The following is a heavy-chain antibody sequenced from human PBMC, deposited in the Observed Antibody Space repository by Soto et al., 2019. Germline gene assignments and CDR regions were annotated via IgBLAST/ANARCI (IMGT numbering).Heavy chain of an antibody. Sequence: GGSLRLSCAASGFTFSSYWMSGVRQAPGKGLEWVANIKQDGSEKYYVDSVKGRFTISRDNAKNSLYLQMNSLRAEDTAVYYCARVAGRYYYYYMDVWGKGTTVTVSS. J-gene: IGHJ6*03. CDR3: ARVAGRYYYYYMDV. CDR2: IKQDGSEK. V-gene: IGHV3-7*01. CDR1: GFTFSSYW.